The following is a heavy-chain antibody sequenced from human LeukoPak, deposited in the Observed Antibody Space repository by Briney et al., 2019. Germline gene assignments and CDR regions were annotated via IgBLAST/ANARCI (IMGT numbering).Heavy chain of an antibody. Sequence: ASVKVSCKASGYTFTSYDINWVRQAPGQGLEWMGIINPSGGSTSYAQKFQGRVTMTRDTSTSTVYMELSSLRSEDTAVYYCARNGDYYDSSGYFDYWGQGTLVTVSS. V-gene: IGHV1-46*01. CDR2: INPSGGST. CDR1: GYTFTSYD. CDR3: ARNGDYYDSSGYFDY. D-gene: IGHD3-22*01. J-gene: IGHJ4*02.